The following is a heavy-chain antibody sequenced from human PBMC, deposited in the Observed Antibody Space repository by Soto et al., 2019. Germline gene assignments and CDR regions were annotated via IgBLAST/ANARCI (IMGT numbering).Heavy chain of an antibody. Sequence: QITLKESGPTLVKPTQTLTPTCTFSGFSLSTSGVGVGWIRQPPGKALEWLALIYWNDDKRYSPSLKSRLTITKDTSKNQVVLTMTNMDPVDTATYYCAHTPGITIFGVVHWFDPWGQGTLVTVSS. V-gene: IGHV2-5*01. CDR3: AHTPGITIFGVVHWFDP. D-gene: IGHD3-3*01. J-gene: IGHJ5*02. CDR2: IYWNDDK. CDR1: GFSLSTSGVG.